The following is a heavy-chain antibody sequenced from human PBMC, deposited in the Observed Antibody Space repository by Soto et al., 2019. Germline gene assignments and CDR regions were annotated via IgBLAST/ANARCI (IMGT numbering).Heavy chain of an antibody. V-gene: IGHV4-4*07. Sequence: PSETLSLTCTVSGGSISSYYWSWIRQPAGKGLEWIGRIYTSGSTNYNPSLKSRVTMSVDTSKNQFSLKLSSVTAADMAVYYCARSTGIAVPRGAFDIWGQGTMVTVSS. J-gene: IGHJ3*02. CDR2: IYTSGST. CDR3: ARSTGIAVPRGAFDI. D-gene: IGHD6-19*01. CDR1: GGSISSYY.